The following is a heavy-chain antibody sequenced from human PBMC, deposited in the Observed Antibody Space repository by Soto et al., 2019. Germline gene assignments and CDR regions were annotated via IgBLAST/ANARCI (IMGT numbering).Heavy chain of an antibody. CDR2: IIPIFGTA. CDR3: ARSVDTAMSNYYYYGMDV. J-gene: IGHJ6*02. D-gene: IGHD5-18*01. Sequence: QVQLVQSGAEVKKPGSSVKVSCKASGGTFSSYAISWVRQAPGQGLEWMGGIIPIFGTANYAQKFQGRVTITADESTSTAYMELSSLRSEDTAVYYCARSVDTAMSNYYYYGMDVCGQGTTVTVSS. CDR1: GGTFSSYA. V-gene: IGHV1-69*12.